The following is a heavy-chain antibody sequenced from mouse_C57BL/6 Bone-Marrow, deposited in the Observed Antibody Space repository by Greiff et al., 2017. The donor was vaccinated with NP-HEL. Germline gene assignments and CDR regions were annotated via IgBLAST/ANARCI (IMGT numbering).Heavy chain of an antibody. Sequence: DVKLQESVAELVRPGASVKLSCTASGFNIKNTYMHWVKQRPEQGLEWIGRIDPANGNTKYAPKFQGKATITADTSSNTAYQQLSSLTSEDTAIYYCASPFITTVVATFFYYAMDYWGQGTSVTVSS. J-gene: IGHJ4*01. V-gene: IGHV14-3*01. D-gene: IGHD1-1*01. CDR1: GFNIKNTY. CDR3: ASPFITTVVATFFYYAMDY. CDR2: IDPANGNT.